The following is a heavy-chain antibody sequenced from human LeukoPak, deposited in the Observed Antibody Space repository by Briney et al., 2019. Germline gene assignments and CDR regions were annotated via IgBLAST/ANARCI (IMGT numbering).Heavy chain of an antibody. D-gene: IGHD6-19*01. Sequence: ASVKVSCKVSGYTLTELSMHWVRQAPGKGLEWLGGFDPEDGETIYAQKFQGRVTMTEDTSTDTAYMELSSLRSEDKAVYYCATRYRSGWYYFDYWGQGTLVTVSS. J-gene: IGHJ4*02. CDR3: ATRYRSGWYYFDY. CDR2: FDPEDGET. V-gene: IGHV1-24*01. CDR1: GYTLTELS.